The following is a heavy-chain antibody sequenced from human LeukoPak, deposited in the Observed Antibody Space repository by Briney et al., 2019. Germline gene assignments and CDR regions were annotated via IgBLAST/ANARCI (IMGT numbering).Heavy chain of an antibody. J-gene: IGHJ6*03. V-gene: IGHV4-59*01. CDR2: IHYSGST. D-gene: IGHD5-18*01. Sequence: SETLSLTCTVSGGSINGYYWSWIRQPPGKGLEWIGYIHYSGSTNYNPSLKSRVTISVDTSKNQFSLKLSSVTAADTAVYYCARTTEGGYTYGYFYYYYMDVWGKGTTVTISS. CDR1: GGSINGYY. CDR3: ARTTEGGYTYGYFYYYYMDV.